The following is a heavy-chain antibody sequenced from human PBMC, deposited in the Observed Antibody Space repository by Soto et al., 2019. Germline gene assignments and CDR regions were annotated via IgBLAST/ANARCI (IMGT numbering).Heavy chain of an antibody. J-gene: IGHJ5*02. V-gene: IGHV1-69*12. CDR3: ARDGDPGYSFWSGPLGGGRFDP. Sequence: QVQLVQSGAEVKEPGSSVNVSCKTSGGTFGNTAVTWGRQVPGQGLEWIGGIVPLFGTANYAQKFRGRVMITADESTSTAYMDLSSLRSDDTAIYYCARDGDPGYSFWSGPLGGGRFDPWGQGTLVTVSS. CDR2: IVPLFGTA. CDR1: GGTFGNTA. D-gene: IGHD3-3*01.